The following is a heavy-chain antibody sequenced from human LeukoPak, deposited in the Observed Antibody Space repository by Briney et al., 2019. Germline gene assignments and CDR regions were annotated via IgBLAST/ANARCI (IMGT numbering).Heavy chain of an antibody. CDR3: ARVQTIVGARLYYFDY. Sequence: GASVKVSCKASGYTFTGYYIHWVRQAPGQGLEWMGWINPDSGGTNYAQKFQGRVTMTRDTSISTVYMEMSRLKLDDTAVYYCARVQTIVGARLYYFDYWGQGTLVTVSS. CDR2: INPDSGGT. D-gene: IGHD1-26*01. V-gene: IGHV1-2*02. CDR1: GYTFTGYY. J-gene: IGHJ4*02.